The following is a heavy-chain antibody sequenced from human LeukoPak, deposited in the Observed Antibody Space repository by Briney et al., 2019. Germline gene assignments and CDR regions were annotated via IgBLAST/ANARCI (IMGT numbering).Heavy chain of an antibody. CDR1: VFTFSSYS. Sequence: GGYLRLSCTASVFTFSSYSMNWVRQAPWKGLEWVLSISSSSSYIYYADSVKGRFTISRDNAKNSLYLQMNSLRAEDTAVYYCARDYASYDILTGQKFYYYGMDVWGQGTTVTVSS. D-gene: IGHD3-9*01. CDR2: ISSSSSYI. J-gene: IGHJ6*02. V-gene: IGHV3-21*01. CDR3: ARDYASYDILTGQKFYYYGMDV.